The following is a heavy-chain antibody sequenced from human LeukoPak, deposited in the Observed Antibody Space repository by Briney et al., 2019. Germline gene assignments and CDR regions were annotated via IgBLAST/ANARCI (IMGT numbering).Heavy chain of an antibody. CDR1: GFTFSSYE. Sequence: PGGSLRLSCAASGFTFSSYEMNWVRQAPGKGLEWVSYISSDSTTIYYADSVKGRFTISRDNAKNSLYLQMNSLRDEDTAVYYCARALFGYYDTSGYDIWGQGTMVTVSS. D-gene: IGHD3-22*01. CDR3: ARALFGYYDTSGYDI. CDR2: ISSDSTTI. V-gene: IGHV3-48*02. J-gene: IGHJ3*02.